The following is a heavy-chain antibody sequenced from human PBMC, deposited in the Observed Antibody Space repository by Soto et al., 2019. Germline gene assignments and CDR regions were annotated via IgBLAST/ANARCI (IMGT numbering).Heavy chain of an antibody. CDR3: SISISGSYSHFDS. CDR1: GYSFTSYW. J-gene: IGHJ4*02. CDR2: IYPVDSDT. D-gene: IGHD3-10*01. Sequence: GESLKISCKGSGYSFTSYWIGWVRQMPGKGLEWMGIIYPVDSDTRYSPSFQGQVTISADKSISTAYLQWSSLKASDTAMYYCSISISGSYSHFDSWGQGTLVTVSS. V-gene: IGHV5-51*01.